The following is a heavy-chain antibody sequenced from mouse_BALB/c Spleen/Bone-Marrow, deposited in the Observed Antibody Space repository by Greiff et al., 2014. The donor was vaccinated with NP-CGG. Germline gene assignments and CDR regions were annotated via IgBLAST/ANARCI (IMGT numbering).Heavy chain of an antibody. Sequence: EVQLVESGGGLVKPGGSLKLSCAASGFTFSDYYMYWVRQTPEKRLEWVATISDGGSYTFYPDGVKGRFTISRDNAKNNLYLQMSSLKSEDTAMYYCARDGDYTYAWFAYWGQGTLVTVSA. CDR3: ARDGDYTYAWFAY. D-gene: IGHD2-14*01. CDR2: ISDGGSYT. J-gene: IGHJ3*01. V-gene: IGHV5-4*02. CDR1: GFTFSDYY.